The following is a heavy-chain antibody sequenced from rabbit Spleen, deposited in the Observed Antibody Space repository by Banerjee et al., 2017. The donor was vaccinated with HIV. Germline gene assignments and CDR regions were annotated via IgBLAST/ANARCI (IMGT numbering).Heavy chain of an antibody. CDR1: GIDFSNYYY. J-gene: IGHJ4*01. D-gene: IGHD8-1*01. Sequence: QEQLVESGGGLVKPGGTLTLTCKASGIDFSNYYYMCWFRQAPGKGPEWIACIYTSSGRAYYASWVNGRFTISKSSSTTVTLQMTSLTAADTATYFCARDAGSGDYIDVYFNLWGPGTLVTVS. CDR2: IYTSSGRA. CDR3: ARDAGSGDYIDVYFNL. V-gene: IGHV1S45*01.